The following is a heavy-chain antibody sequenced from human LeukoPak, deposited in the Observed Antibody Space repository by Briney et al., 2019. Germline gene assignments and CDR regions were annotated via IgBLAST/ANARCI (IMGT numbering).Heavy chain of an antibody. Sequence: GGSLRLSCAASGLTFNRYAMHWVRQAPGKGLEWVAVISHDGSNKYYAGSVKGRFTISRDNSKNTLYLQMNSLRVEGTAVYFCARGGTDIYYHRMGLEVWGQG. D-gene: IGHD3-10*01. CDR1: GLTFNRYA. CDR3: ARGGTDIYYHRMGLEV. V-gene: IGHV3-30*04. CDR2: ISHDGSNK. J-gene: IGHJ6*02.